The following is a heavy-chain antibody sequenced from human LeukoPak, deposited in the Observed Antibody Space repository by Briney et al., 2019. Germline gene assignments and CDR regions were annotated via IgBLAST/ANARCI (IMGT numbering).Heavy chain of an antibody. D-gene: IGHD3-16*01. J-gene: IGHJ6*02. CDR2: IYYSGST. V-gene: IGHV4-59*01. Sequence: SETLSLTCTVSGGSISSYCWSWIRQPPGKGLEWIGYIYYSGSTNYNPSLKSRVTISVDTSKNQFSLKLSSVTAADTAVYYCARGFGSSIYYYYGMDVWGQGTTVTVSS. CDR3: ARGFGSSIYYYYGMDV. CDR1: GGSISSYC.